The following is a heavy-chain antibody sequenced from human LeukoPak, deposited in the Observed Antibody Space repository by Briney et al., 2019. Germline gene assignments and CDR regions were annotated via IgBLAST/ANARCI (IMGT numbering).Heavy chain of an antibody. J-gene: IGHJ3*02. Sequence: SETLSLTCTVSGGSISSYYWSWIRQPAGKGLEWIGRIYTSGSTNYNPSLKSRVTMSVDTSKNQFSLKLSSVTAADTAVHYCARGEPYNSSFYAFDIWGQGTMVTVSS. CDR1: GGSISSYY. V-gene: IGHV4-4*07. D-gene: IGHD6-13*01. CDR2: IYTSGST. CDR3: ARGEPYNSSFYAFDI.